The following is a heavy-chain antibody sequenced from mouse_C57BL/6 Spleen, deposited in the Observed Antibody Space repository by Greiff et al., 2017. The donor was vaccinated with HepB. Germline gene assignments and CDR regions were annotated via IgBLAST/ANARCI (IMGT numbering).Heavy chain of an antibody. J-gene: IGHJ3*01. CDR2: INPNNGGT. CDR3: ARRGSYYDYEDAY. CDR1: GYTFTDYN. Sequence: EVQLQQSGPELVKPGASVKMSCKASGYTFTDYNMHWVKQSHGKSLEWIGNINPNNGGTSYNKKFKGKATLTVTKSSSKAYMELRSLTSEDSAVYYCARRGSYYDYEDAYWGQGTLVTVSA. D-gene: IGHD2-4*01. V-gene: IGHV1-22*01.